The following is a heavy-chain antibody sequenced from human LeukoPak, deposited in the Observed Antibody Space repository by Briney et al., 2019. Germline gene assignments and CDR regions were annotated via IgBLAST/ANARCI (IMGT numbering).Heavy chain of an antibody. CDR1: GFTFSNAW. J-gene: IGHJ4*02. D-gene: IGHD3-10*01. CDR2: IKSKTDGGTT. CDR3: TTEWELWFGEFIDY. Sequence: PGGSLRLSCAASGFTFSNAWMSWVRQAPGKGLEWVGRIKSKTDGGTTDYAAPVKGRFTISRDDSKNTLYLQMNSLKTEDTAVYYCTTEWELWFGEFIDYWGQGTLVTVSS. V-gene: IGHV3-15*01.